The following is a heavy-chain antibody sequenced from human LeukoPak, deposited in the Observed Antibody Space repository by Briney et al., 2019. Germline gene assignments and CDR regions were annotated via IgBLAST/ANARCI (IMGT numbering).Heavy chain of an antibody. D-gene: IGHD3-22*01. J-gene: IGHJ4*02. CDR2: INHSGST. CDR3: ARLLYDSDGYYLFDY. V-gene: IGHV4-34*01. CDR1: GGSFSGYY. Sequence: KSSETLSLTCAVYGGSFSGYYWSWIRQPPGKGLEWIGEINHSGSTNYNPSLKSRITTSLDTSKNQFSLKLSSVTAADTAVYYCARLLYDSDGYYLFDYWGQGTLVTVSS.